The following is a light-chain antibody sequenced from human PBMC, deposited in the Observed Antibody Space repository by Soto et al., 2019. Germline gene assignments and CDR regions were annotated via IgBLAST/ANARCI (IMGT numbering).Light chain of an antibody. Sequence: QSVLTQPRSVSGSPGQSVTISCTGTSSDVAAHDYVTWYQQHPGKAPKLMIYDVTKRPSGVPDRFSGSRSGHTASLTISGLQAEDEADYYCCSYAGSYSVYVFGSGTKVTVL. CDR3: CSYAGSYSVYV. J-gene: IGLJ1*01. CDR2: DVT. V-gene: IGLV2-11*01. CDR1: SSDVAAHDY.